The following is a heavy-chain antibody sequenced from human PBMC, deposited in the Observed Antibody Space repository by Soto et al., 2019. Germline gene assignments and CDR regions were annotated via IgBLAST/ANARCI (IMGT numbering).Heavy chain of an antibody. Sequence: NPSGTPALTCTVPGGSISSEYWSWIRQPPGKGLEWIGYIYYSGSTNYNPSLKSRVTISVDTSKNQFSLKLSSVTAADTAVYYCARSDGRYWGQGTLVTVSS. CDR1: GGSISSEY. CDR3: ARSDGRY. V-gene: IGHV4-59*01. CDR2: IYYSGST. J-gene: IGHJ4*02.